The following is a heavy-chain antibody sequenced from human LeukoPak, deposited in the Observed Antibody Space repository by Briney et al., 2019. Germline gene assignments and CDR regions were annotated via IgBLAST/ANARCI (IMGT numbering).Heavy chain of an antibody. CDR1: GFTFSSCA. V-gene: IGHV3-23*01. D-gene: IGHD3-10*01. J-gene: IGHJ4*02. CDR2: ISSNGGGT. Sequence: GGCLRLSCAASGFTFSSCAMSWVRRAPGKGLEWVSAISSNGGGTFYADSVKGQFTISRDNSQNTLYLQMNSLRAEDTAIYYCAKHYGSGTYYNYLDYWGQGTLVTVSS. CDR3: AKHYGSGTYYNYLDY.